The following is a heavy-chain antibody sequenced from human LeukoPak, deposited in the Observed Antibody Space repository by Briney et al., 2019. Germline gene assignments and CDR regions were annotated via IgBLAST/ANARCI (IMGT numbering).Heavy chain of an antibody. D-gene: IGHD4-23*01. J-gene: IGHJ4*02. CDR2: ISGRATYT. Sequence: GGSLRLPCAASGFTFASSAMSWVRQAPGKGLEYVSAISGRATYTYYADSVRGRFTISRGNSNNTLYLQMDSLRAEDTALYYCAKEGYGGNSPDYWGQGTLITVSS. V-gene: IGHV3-23*01. CDR1: GFTFASSA. CDR3: AKEGYGGNSPDY.